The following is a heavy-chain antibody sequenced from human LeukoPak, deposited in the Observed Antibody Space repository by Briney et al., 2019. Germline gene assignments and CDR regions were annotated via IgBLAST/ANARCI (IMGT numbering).Heavy chain of an antibody. Sequence: GSLRLSCAVSGFRISDSYTAWVRQAPGRGPEWIGYITSSGDDTKYADSVKGRFTISRDDAKNSLFLQMNSLTAEDTAIYYCAKGRPHHRDYLDHWGQGTLVTVSS. CDR3: AKGRPHHRDYLDH. CDR2: ITSSGDDT. V-gene: IGHV3-11*03. D-gene: IGHD1-14*01. J-gene: IGHJ4*02. CDR1: GFRISDSY.